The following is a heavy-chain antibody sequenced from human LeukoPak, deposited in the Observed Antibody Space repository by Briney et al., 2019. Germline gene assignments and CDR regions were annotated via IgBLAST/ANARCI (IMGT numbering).Heavy chain of an antibody. CDR2: XXXXXXEK. CDR3: ARVLVGGTNWFDP. CDR1: GFTLSXXX. Sequence: GGXXXLSCAASGFTLSXXXXXXVRQAPGXXXXXVANXXXXXXEKYXVXXXXXXXXXSRXNAKNSLYLQMNSLXAEDTSVYYCARVLVGGTNWFDPWGQGTLVTVSS. J-gene: IGHJ5*02. D-gene: IGHD1-26*01. V-gene: IGHV3-7*01.